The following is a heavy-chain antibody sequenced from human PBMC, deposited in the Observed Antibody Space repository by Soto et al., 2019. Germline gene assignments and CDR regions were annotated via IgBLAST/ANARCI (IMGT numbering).Heavy chain of an antibody. CDR2: IYYSGST. J-gene: IGHJ3*02. D-gene: IGHD6-19*01. Sequence: SETLSLTCTVSGGSISSYYWSWIRQPPGKGLEWIGYIYYSGSTNYNPSLKGRVTISVDTSKNQFSLKLSSVTAADTAVYYCARYSSGWYKYAFDIWGQGTIVTVSS. V-gene: IGHV4-59*01. CDR1: GGSISSYY. CDR3: ARYSSGWYKYAFDI.